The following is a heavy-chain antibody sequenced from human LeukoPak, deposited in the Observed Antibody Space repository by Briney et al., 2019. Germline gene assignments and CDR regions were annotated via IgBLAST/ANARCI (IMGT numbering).Heavy chain of an antibody. CDR1: GGSFSGYY. CDR2: INHSGST. D-gene: IGHD6-19*01. J-gene: IGHJ4*02. V-gene: IGHV4-34*01. Sequence: SETLSLTCAVYGGSFSGYYWSWIRQPPGKGLEWIGEINHSGSTNYNPSPKCRVTISVDTSKNQFSLKLSSVTAADTAVYYCARVYRYSSGWYDDYWGQGTLVTVSS. CDR3: ARVYRYSSGWYDDY.